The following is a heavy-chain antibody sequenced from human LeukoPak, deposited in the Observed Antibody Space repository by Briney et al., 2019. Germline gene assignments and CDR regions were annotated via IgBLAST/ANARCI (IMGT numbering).Heavy chain of an antibody. CDR1: GFTFSTYW. J-gene: IGHJ4*02. D-gene: IGHD3-22*01. Sequence: GGSQKLSCASSGFTFSTYWMHWVRQAPGKGLVWVSRINTDGSSTNYADSVKGRFTISRDNSKNTLYLQMNSLRAEDTAVYYCARNVGYVYFDYWGQGTLFTLCS. V-gene: IGHV3-74*01. CDR3: ARNVGYVYFDY. CDR2: INTDGSST.